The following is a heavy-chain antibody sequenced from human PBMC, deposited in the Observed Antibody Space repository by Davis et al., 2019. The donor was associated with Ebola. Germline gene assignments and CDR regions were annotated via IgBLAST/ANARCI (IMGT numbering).Heavy chain of an antibody. J-gene: IGHJ3*02. CDR2: IGSSSSII. CDR3: AKDTSNIWFDI. Sequence: GGSLRLSCAASGFTFSGYSMNWVRQAPGKGLEWVAYIGSSSSIIYYADSVKGRFTISRDNSKNTLYLQMNGLRVEDTAIYYCAKDTSNIWFDIWGQGTNVTVSS. D-gene: IGHD1-26*01. CDR1: GFTFSGYS. V-gene: IGHV3-48*04.